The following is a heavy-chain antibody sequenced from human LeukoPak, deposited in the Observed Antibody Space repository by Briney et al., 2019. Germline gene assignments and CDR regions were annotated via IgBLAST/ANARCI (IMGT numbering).Heavy chain of an antibody. CDR1: GGSISSYY. Sequence: NPSETLSLTCTVSGGSISSYYWSWIRQPPGKGLEWIGEINHSGSTNYNPSLKSRVTISVDTSKNQFSLKLSSVTAADTAVYYCAITYCGGDCYHFDYWGQGTLVTVSS. J-gene: IGHJ4*02. V-gene: IGHV4-34*01. CDR2: INHSGST. D-gene: IGHD2-21*02. CDR3: AITYCGGDCYHFDY.